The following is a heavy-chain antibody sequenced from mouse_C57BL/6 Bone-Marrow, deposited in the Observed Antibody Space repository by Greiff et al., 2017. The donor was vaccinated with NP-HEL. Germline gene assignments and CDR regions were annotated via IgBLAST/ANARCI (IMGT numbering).Heavy chain of an antibody. D-gene: IGHD2-4*01. CDR1: GFTFSDAW. CDR3: KGGMITGDWYFDV. Sequence: EVMLVESGGGLVQPGGSMKLPCAASGFTFSDAWMDWVRQSPEQGLEWVAEIRNKANNHATYYAESVKGRFTISRDDSKSSVYLQMNSLRAEDTGIYYCKGGMITGDWYFDVWGTGTTVTVSS. J-gene: IGHJ1*03. V-gene: IGHV6-6*01. CDR2: IRNKANNHAT.